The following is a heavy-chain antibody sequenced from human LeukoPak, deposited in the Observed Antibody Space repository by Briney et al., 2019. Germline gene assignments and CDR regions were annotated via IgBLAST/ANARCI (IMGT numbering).Heavy chain of an antibody. J-gene: IGHJ4*02. Sequence: GGSLRLSCAASGFTFSSYAMSWVRQAPGKGLEWVAAVSYDGSNKYYADSLKGRFTISRDNSKNTLYLQMNSLRAEDTAIYYCTRVGYIDEGIDYWGQGTLVTVSS. V-gene: IGHV3-30*03. D-gene: IGHD5-24*01. CDR3: TRVGYIDEGIDY. CDR2: VSYDGSNK. CDR1: GFTFSSYA.